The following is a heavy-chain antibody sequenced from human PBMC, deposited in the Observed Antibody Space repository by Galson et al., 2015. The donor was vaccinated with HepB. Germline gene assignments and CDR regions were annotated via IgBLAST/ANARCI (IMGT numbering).Heavy chain of an antibody. CDR3: ARGREGDCFDY. CDR1: GFTFSNYA. Sequence: SLRLSCAASGFTFSNYAMHWVRQAPGKGLEWVAVISYDGSNKYYADSVKGRFTISRDNSKNTLYLQMNSLRAEDTAVYYCARGREGDCFDYWGQGTLVTVSS. CDR2: ISYDGSNK. J-gene: IGHJ4*02. V-gene: IGHV3-30-3*01. D-gene: IGHD2-21*01.